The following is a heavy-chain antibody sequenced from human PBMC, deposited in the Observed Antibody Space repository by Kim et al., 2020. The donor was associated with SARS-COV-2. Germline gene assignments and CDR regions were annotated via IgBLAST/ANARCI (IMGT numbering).Heavy chain of an antibody. CDR1: GFLFSSFG. D-gene: IGHD1-26*01. V-gene: IGHV3-30*18. Sequence: GGSLRLSCAASGFLFSSFGFHWVRQAPGKGLEWVAFISHDGTNKQYADSMKGRFTISRDNSRNTLYLQMNTLRAEDTAIYYCAKDLVNFNVGVTRLYAMDVWGLGTTVTVSS. CDR3: AKDLVNFNVGVTRLYAMDV. CDR2: ISHDGTNK. J-gene: IGHJ6*02.